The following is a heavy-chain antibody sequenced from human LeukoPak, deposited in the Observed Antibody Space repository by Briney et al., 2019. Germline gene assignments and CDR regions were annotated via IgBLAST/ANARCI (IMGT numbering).Heavy chain of an antibody. Sequence: GGSLRLSCAASGFSFSTYSFSWVRQAPGKGPEWVSVIGGVGVESYYTDSVKGRFIISRDNSKNTLSLQMNSLRPEDTAVYYCAKDSWSHNGIYDPFDIWGQGTVVTVSS. CDR1: GFSFSTYS. V-gene: IGHV3-23*01. CDR3: AKDSWSHNGIYDPFDI. J-gene: IGHJ3*02. CDR2: IGGVGVES. D-gene: IGHD2-8*01.